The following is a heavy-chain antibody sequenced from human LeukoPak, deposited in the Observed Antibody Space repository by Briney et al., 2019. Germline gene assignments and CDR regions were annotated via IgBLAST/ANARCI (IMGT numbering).Heavy chain of an antibody. CDR2: IYYSGST. V-gene: IGHV4-59*01. Sequence: SETLSLTCTVSGGPISSYYWSWIRQPPGKGLEWIGYIYYSGSTNYNPSLKSRVTISVDTSKNQFSLKLSSVTAADTAVYYCARARGSRPGKYYFDYWGQGTLVTVSS. D-gene: IGHD3-10*01. J-gene: IGHJ4*02. CDR1: GGPISSYY. CDR3: ARARGSRPGKYYFDY.